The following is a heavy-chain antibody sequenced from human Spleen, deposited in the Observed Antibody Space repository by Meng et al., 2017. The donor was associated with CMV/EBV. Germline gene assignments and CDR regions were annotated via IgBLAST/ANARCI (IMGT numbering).Heavy chain of an antibody. CDR1: GFTVSSNY. CDR2: IYSGGST. CDR3: ARNYDFWSGSYYYYGMDV. D-gene: IGHD3-3*01. J-gene: IGHJ6*02. Sequence: GESLKISCAASGFTVSSNYMSWVRQAPGKGLEWVSVIYSGGSTYYADSVKGRFTISRDNSKNTLYLQMNSLRAEDTAVYYCARNYDFWSGSYYYYGMDVWGQGTTVTVSS. V-gene: IGHV3-53*05.